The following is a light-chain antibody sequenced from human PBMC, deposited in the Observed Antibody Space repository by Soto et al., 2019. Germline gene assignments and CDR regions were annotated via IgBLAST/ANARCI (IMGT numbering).Light chain of an antibody. CDR3: QQYNSYWS. CDR1: RRISTW. CDR2: DTS. Sequence: DIQMTQSPSTLSASVGDRVTITCRASRRISTWLAWYQQKPGKAPKLLIYDTSSLESGVPSRFSGSGSGTEFTLTISSLQPDDFATYYCQQYNSYWSFGQGTKVEIK. J-gene: IGKJ1*01. V-gene: IGKV1-5*01.